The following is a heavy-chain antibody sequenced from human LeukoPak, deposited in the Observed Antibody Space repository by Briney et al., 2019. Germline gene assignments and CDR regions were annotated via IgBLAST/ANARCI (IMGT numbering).Heavy chain of an antibody. Sequence: LRLSCAASGFTFSDYYMSWIRQPPGKGLEWIGEINHSGSTNYNPSLKSRVTISVDTSKNQFSLKLSSVTAADTAVYYCARRTRGYDYWGQGTLVTVSS. J-gene: IGHJ4*02. CDR1: GFTFSDYY. V-gene: IGHV4-34*01. CDR2: INHSGST. CDR3: ARRTRGYDY. D-gene: IGHD2-15*01.